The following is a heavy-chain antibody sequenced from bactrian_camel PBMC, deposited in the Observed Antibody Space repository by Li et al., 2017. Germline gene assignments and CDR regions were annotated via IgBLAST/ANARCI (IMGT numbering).Heavy chain of an antibody. CDR3: VARSRVADIPSSWPPGHRDYPY. J-gene: IGHJ4*01. V-gene: IGHV3S1*01. D-gene: IGHD4*01. CDR2: IYTRGGST. Sequence: HVQLVESGGGSVQAGGSLRLSCTVSGYTYDGSVCMGWFRQAPGKEREGVATIYTRGGSTDYADSVKGRFTISRDNGKNTVDLQMNSLETDDTAMYYCVARSRVADIPSSWPPGHRDYPYWGRGTQVTVS. CDR1: GYTYDGSVC.